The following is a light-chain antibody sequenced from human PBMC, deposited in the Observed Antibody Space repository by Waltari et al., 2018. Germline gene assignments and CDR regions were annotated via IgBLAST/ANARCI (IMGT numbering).Light chain of an antibody. CDR1: QSSSYY. Sequence: DIQTTQAPLTPSGSLGNRSTFTCRASQSSSYYLAWYQHKPGKAPKLLISKASILESGVPSRFSGSGAGTEFTLTISSLQPDDLATYFCQQYSSYSTFGQGTKLEIK. CDR2: KAS. CDR3: QQYSSYST. V-gene: IGKV1-5*03. J-gene: IGKJ2*01.